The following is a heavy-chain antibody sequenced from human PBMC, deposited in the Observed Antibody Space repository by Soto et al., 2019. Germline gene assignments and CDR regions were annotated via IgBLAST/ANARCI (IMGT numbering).Heavy chain of an antibody. CDR3: ARGATTMVRGFAFDI. D-gene: IGHD3-10*01. CDR1: GGSISSGGYY. J-gene: IGHJ3*02. Sequence: SETLSLTCTVSGGSISSGGYYWSWIRQHPGKGLEWIGYIYYSGSTYYNPSLKSRVTISVDTSKNQFSLKLSSVTAADTAVYYCARGATTMVRGFAFDIWGQGTMVTVSS. CDR2: IYYSGST. V-gene: IGHV4-31*03.